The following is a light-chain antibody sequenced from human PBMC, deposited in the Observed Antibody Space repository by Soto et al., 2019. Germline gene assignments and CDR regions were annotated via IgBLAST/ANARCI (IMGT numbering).Light chain of an antibody. CDR3: QQSFSPSWT. CDR1: QSISNY. CDR2: AAS. Sequence: DIQMTQSPSSLSASVGDRVTITCRASQSISNYLNWYQQKPGKAPKLLIYAASSMQSGVPSRFSGGGSETDFTLTMSSLQPDDSPTYYCQQSFSPSWTLGQGTKVEV. J-gene: IGKJ1*01. V-gene: IGKV1-39*01.